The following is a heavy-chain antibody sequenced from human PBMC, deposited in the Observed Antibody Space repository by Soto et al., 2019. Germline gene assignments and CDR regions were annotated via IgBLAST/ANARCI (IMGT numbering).Heavy chain of an antibody. Sequence: PGGSLRLSCAASGFTFSSYVMHWVRQAPGKGLEWMAVVWHDGSNKYYADSVKGRFTISRDYPKNTLYLYMYSLRVEDTAVYYCARGDIPNHSSGWYSDLDYWGQGTLVTVSS. V-gene: IGHV3-33*01. J-gene: IGHJ4*02. CDR2: VWHDGSNK. CDR3: ARGDIPNHSSGWYSDLDY. D-gene: IGHD6-19*01. CDR1: GFTFSSYV.